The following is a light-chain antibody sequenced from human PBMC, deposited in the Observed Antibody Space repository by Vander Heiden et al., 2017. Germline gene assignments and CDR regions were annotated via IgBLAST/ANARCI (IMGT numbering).Light chain of an antibody. Sequence: IVLTQSPATLSLSPGERATLSCRASQSVSSYLAWYQQKPGQAPRLLIYDASNRATGIPARFSGSGSGTDFTLTISSLEPEDFAVYYCQQRSNWSTWTFGQGTKVEIK. CDR2: DAS. CDR1: QSVSSY. CDR3: QQRSNWSTWT. J-gene: IGKJ1*01. V-gene: IGKV3-11*01.